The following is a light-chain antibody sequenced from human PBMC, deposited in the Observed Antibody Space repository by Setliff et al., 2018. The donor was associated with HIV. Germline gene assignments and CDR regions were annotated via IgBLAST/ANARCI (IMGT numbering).Light chain of an antibody. J-gene: IGLJ1*01. V-gene: IGLV2-8*01. CDR1: RSDVGGYDR. CDR2: DVN. Sequence: QSVLTQPPSASGSPGQSVTISCTGTRSDVGGYDRVSWYQQHPGKAPKLIIFDVNKRPSGVPDRFSGSKSGNSASLTVSGLQADDQAHYYCSSYAVTNTYVFGTGTKVTVL. CDR3: SSYAVTNTYV.